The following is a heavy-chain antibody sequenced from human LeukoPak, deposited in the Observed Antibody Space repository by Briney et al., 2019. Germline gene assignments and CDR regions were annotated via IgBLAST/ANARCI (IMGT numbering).Heavy chain of an antibody. CDR1: GFTFSSNA. V-gene: IGHV3-33*01. CDR2: IWYDGSNK. CDR3: ARDRKQQLFDY. D-gene: IGHD6-13*01. J-gene: IGHJ4*02. Sequence: GGSLRLSCAASGFTFSSNAMHWVRQAPGKGLEWVAVIWYDGSNKYYADSVKGRFTISRDNSKNTLYLQMNSLTAEDTAVYYCARDRKQQLFDYWGQGTLVTVSS.